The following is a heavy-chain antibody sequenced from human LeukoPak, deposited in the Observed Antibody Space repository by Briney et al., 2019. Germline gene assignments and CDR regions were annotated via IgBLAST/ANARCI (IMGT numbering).Heavy chain of an antibody. CDR2: VRNKARSYTT. CDR3: ARMRGSYSGAFDI. V-gene: IGHV3-72*01. Sequence: GGSLRLSRAASGFPFSDHYMDWVRQAPGKGLEWVGRVRNKARSYTTDYAASVKGRFTISRDDSKNSLYLQMNSLKTEDTAVYYCARMRGSYSGAFDIWGQGTMVTVSS. D-gene: IGHD1-26*01. CDR1: GFPFSDHY. J-gene: IGHJ3*02.